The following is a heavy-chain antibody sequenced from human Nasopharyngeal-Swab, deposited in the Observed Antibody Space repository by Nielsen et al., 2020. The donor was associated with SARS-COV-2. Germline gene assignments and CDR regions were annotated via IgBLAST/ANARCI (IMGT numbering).Heavy chain of an antibody. V-gene: IGHV3-23*01. CDR3: AKDRGCSGGSCYVHWYFDL. CDR2: ISGSGGST. Sequence: GESLKISCAASGFTFSSYAMSWVRQAPGKGLEWGSVISGSGGSTYYADSVKGRFTISRDNSKNTLYLQMNSLRAEDTAVYYCAKDRGCSGGSCYVHWYFDLWGRGTLVTVSS. D-gene: IGHD2-15*01. CDR1: GFTFSSYA. J-gene: IGHJ2*01.